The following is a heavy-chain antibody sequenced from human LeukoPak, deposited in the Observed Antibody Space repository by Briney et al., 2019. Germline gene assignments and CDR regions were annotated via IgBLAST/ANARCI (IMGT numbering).Heavy chain of an antibody. CDR1: GFTFSSYS. V-gene: IGHV3-21*01. Sequence: GGSLRLSCAASGFTFSSYSMNWVRQAPGKGLEWVSSISSSSSYIYYADSVKGRFTISRDNAKNSLYLQMNSLRAEDTAVYYCARVSTYYDILTGTDAFDIWGQGTMVTVSS. D-gene: IGHD3-9*01. CDR2: ISSSSSYI. CDR3: ARVSTYYDILTGTDAFDI. J-gene: IGHJ3*02.